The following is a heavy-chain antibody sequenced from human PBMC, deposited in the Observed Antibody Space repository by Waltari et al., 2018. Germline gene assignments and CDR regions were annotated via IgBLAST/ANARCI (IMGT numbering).Heavy chain of an antibody. CDR2: IYYSGST. V-gene: IGHV4-39*01. Sequence: QLQLQESGPGLVKPSETLSLPCTVSGGSISSSSYYWGWIRQPPGKGLEWIGSIYYSGSTYYNPSLNSRVTISVDTSKNQFSLKLSSVTAADTAVYYCARLPPGLFDPWGQGTLVTVSS. CDR1: GGSISSSSYY. J-gene: IGHJ5*02. CDR3: ARLPPGLFDP. D-gene: IGHD3-10*01.